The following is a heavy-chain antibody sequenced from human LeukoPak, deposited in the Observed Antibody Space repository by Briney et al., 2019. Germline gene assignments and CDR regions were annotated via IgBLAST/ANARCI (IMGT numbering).Heavy chain of an antibody. J-gene: IGHJ4*02. V-gene: IGHV3-23*01. D-gene: IGHD6-6*01. CDR2: ISDSGDST. Sequence: GGSLRLSCAASGFTFSSYAMNWVRQAPGKGLQGVSSISDSGDSTYYADSVKGRFTISRDTSKNTLFLQMNSLRAEDTAVYYCAKEYSTSSAFDYWGQGTPVTVSS. CDR1: GFTFSSYA. CDR3: AKEYSTSSAFDY.